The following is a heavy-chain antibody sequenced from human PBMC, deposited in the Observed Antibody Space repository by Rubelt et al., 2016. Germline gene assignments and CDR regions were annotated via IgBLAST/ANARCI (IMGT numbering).Heavy chain of an antibody. CDR1: GFTFSDHA. V-gene: IGHV3-30*04. D-gene: IGHD6-19*01. CDR3: AGGHVGGLAVAAPCDY. J-gene: IGHJ4*02. CDR2: ISYDGSSK. Sequence: VQLLESGGGVVQPGTSLRLSCVASGFTFSDHAMHWVRQAPGKGLEGVALISYDGSSKYYADSVKGRFTISRDNSKNTLYVEMNSLRADDTAVYYCAGGHVGGLAVAAPCDYWGQGTLVTVSS.